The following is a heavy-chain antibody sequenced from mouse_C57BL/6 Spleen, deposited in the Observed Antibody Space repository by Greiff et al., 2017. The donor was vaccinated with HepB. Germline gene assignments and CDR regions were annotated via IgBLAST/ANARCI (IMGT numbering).Heavy chain of an antibody. D-gene: IGHD2-1*01. Sequence: QVQLKESGAELAKPGASVKLSCKASGYTFTSYWMHWVKQRPGQGLEWIGYINPSSGYTKYNQKFKDKATLTADKSSSTAYMQLSSLTYEDSAVYYCARRVGNYDYAMDYWGQGTSVTVSS. CDR3: ARRVGNYDYAMDY. CDR1: GYTFTSYW. CDR2: INPSSGYT. J-gene: IGHJ4*01. V-gene: IGHV1-7*01.